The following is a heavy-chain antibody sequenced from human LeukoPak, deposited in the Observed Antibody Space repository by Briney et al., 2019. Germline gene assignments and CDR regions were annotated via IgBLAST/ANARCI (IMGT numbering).Heavy chain of an antibody. D-gene: IGHD3-10*01. J-gene: IGHJ6*02. CDR3: AKDYGSGSWLRMDV. V-gene: IGHV3-30*04. CDR2: ISYDGSNK. Sequence: GGSLKLSCAASGFTFSGSTMHWVRQAPGKALEGVAVISYDGSNKYYADSVKGRFTISRDNSKNTLYLQMNSLRAEDTAVYYCAKDYGSGSWLRMDVWGQGTTVTVSS. CDR1: GFTFSGST.